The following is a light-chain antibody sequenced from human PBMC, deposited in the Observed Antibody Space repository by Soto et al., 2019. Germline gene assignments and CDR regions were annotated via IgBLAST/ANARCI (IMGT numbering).Light chain of an antibody. V-gene: IGKV3-20*01. CDR2: AAS. J-gene: IGKJ1*01. Sequence: EIVLTQSPGTLSLSPGERATLSCRASQSVRNNYLAWYQQRPGQAPRLLIYAASSRATGIPDRFSGSGSGTDFTLTISRLEPEAFAVYYCQQYGTSPRTFGQGTKVDIK. CDR3: QQYGTSPRT. CDR1: QSVRNNY.